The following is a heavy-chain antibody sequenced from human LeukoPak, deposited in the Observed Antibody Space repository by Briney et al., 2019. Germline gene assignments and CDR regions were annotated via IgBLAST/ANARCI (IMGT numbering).Heavy chain of an antibody. CDR3: VKYSGSSAYYFSLDY. CDR1: GFTFSSFW. CDR2: IGYGGGTT. Sequence: GGSLRLSCAASGFTFSSFWMTWVRQAPGKGLECVSSIGYGGGTTYYADSVKGRFTISRDKSKNTLYLQLNSLRAEDTALYYCVKYSGSSAYYFSLDYWGQGTLVTVSS. V-gene: IGHV3-23*01. D-gene: IGHD3-22*01. J-gene: IGHJ4*02.